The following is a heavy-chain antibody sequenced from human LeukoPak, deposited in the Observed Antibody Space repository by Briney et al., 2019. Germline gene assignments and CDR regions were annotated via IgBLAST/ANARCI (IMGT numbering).Heavy chain of an antibody. J-gene: IGHJ4*02. D-gene: IGHD6-19*01. Sequence: GGPLRLSCAASGFTFSSYAMSWVRQAPGKGLEWVSAISGSGGSTYYADSVKGRFTISRDNSKNTLYLQMNSLRAEDTAVYYCAKDSSGWRDLDYWGQGTLVTVSS. CDR2: ISGSGGST. CDR3: AKDSSGWRDLDY. V-gene: IGHV3-23*01. CDR1: GFTFSSYA.